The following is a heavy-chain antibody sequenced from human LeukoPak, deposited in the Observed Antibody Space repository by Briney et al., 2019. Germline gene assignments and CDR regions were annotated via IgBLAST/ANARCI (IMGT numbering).Heavy chain of an antibody. D-gene: IGHD6-19*01. CDR2: INPNSGGT. CDR3: ARGSRSGWPYDAFDI. CDR1: GYTFTSYD. J-gene: IGHJ3*02. V-gene: IGHV1-2*02. Sequence: ASVKVSCKASGYTFTSYDINWVRQATRQGLEWMGWINPNSGGTNYAQKFQGRVTMTRDTPISTAYMELSRLTSDDTAVYYCARGSRSGWPYDAFDIWGQGTMVTVSS.